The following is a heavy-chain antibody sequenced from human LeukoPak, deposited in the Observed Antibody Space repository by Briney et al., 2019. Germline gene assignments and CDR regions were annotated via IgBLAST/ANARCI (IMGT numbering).Heavy chain of an antibody. V-gene: IGHV1-2*02. CDR3: VRNNYLDF. Sequence: GASLKVNCKACGDTSSGYHMQCVRQALGQGLEWMGWINPNSGDTHYAQKFLGRVTMTGDTSISTAYMELSRLRSDDTAVYYCVRNNYLDFWGQGTLVTVSS. J-gene: IGHJ4*02. D-gene: IGHD1/OR15-1a*01. CDR1: GDTSSGYH. CDR2: INPNSGDT.